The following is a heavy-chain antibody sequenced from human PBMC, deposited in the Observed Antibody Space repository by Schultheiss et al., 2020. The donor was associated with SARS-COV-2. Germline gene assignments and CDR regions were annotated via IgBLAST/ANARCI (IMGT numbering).Heavy chain of an antibody. J-gene: IGHJ3*02. CDR2: ISAYNGKT. D-gene: IGHD2-2*01. CDR1: GYTFTSYG. CDR3: ARTVSRGYCSSTSCHAFDI. V-gene: IGHV1-18*01. Sequence: ASVKVSCKASGYTFTSYGISWVRQAPGQGLEWMGWISAYNGKTNYAHKLQGRVTLTTDTSTTTAYMELSRLRSDDTAVYYCARTVSRGYCSSTSCHAFDIWGQGTMVTVSS.